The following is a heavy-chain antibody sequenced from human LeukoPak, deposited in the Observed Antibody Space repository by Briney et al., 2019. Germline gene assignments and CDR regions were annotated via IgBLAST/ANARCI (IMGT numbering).Heavy chain of an antibody. CDR2: IDHSGST. J-gene: IGHJ5*02. CDR3: ARRRYCSSTSCLYGGWFDP. Sequence: KPSETLSLTCAVYGGSFSGYYWSWIRQPPGKGLEWIGEIDHSGSTNYNPSLKSRVTISVDTSENQFSLKLSSVTAADTAVYYCARRRYCSSTSCLYGGWFDPWGQGTLVTVSS. D-gene: IGHD2-2*01. V-gene: IGHV4-34*01. CDR1: GGSFSGYY.